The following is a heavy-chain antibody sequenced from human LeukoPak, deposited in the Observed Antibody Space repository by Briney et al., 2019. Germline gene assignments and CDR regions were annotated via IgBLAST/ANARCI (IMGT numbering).Heavy chain of an antibody. V-gene: IGHV3-74*01. J-gene: IGHJ4*02. CDR3: ATTYYYDSSGYAGY. D-gene: IGHD3-22*01. CDR2: INSDGSST. Sequence: GGSLRLSCAASGFTFSSYWMHWVRQAPGKGLVWVSRINSDGSSTSYADSVKGRFTISRDNAKGTLYLQMNSLGAEDTAVYYCATTYYYDSSGYAGYWGQGTLVTVSS. CDR1: GFTFSSYW.